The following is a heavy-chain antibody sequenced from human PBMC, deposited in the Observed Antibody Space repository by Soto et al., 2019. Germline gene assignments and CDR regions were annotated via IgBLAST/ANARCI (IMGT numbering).Heavy chain of an antibody. Sequence: XESLKISCKGSGYSFTSYWIGWVRQMPGKGLEWMGIIYPGDSDTRYSPSFQGQVTISADKSISTAYLQWSSLKASDTAMYYCATYYYDSSGYYYYFDYWGQGTLVTVSS. V-gene: IGHV5-51*01. J-gene: IGHJ4*02. CDR3: ATYYYDSSGYYYYFDY. D-gene: IGHD3-22*01. CDR2: IYPGDSDT. CDR1: GYSFTSYW.